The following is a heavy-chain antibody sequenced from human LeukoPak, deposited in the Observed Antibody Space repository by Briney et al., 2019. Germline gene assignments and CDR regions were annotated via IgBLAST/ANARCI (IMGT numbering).Heavy chain of an antibody. D-gene: IGHD3-3*01. CDR1: GFTFTSYW. V-gene: IGHV3-7*03. CDR2: IKPDGSQT. Sequence: GGSLRLSCAASGFTFTSYWMNWVRQAPGKGLEWVGNIKPDGSQTYYVDSVKGRFTISRDNAKNSVSLQLNSLRAEDTAVYFCVRSIDAWGQGTLVNGSS. J-gene: IGHJ5*02. CDR3: VRSIDA.